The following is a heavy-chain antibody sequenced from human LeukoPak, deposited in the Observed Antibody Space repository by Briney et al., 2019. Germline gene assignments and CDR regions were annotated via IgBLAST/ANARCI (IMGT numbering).Heavy chain of an antibody. V-gene: IGHV4-34*01. CDR3: AREAVAAWTDY. CDR2: INHSGST. CDR1: GGSFSGYY. Sequence: SESLSVTCAVYGGSFSGYYWSWIRPPPGKGLEWIGEINHSGSTNYNPSLKSRVTISVDTSKNQFSLKLSSVTAADTAVYYCAREAVAAWTDYWGQGTLVTVSS. J-gene: IGHJ4*02. D-gene: IGHD6-19*01.